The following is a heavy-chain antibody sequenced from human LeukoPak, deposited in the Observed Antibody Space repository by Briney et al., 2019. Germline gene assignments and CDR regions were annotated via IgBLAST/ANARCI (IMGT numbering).Heavy chain of an antibody. Sequence: GRSLRLSCAASGFTFSSYGMHWVRQAPGKGLEWVAVIWYDGSNKYYADSVKGRFTISRDNSKNTLYLQMNSLRAEDTAVYYCARAEYYDILTGYHFYFDYWGQGTLVTVSS. V-gene: IGHV3-33*08. D-gene: IGHD3-9*01. CDR2: IWYDGSNK. J-gene: IGHJ4*02. CDR1: GFTFSSYG. CDR3: ARAEYYDILTGYHFYFDY.